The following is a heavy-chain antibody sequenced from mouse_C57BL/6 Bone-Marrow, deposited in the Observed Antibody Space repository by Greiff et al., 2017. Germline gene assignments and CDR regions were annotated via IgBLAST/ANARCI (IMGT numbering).Heavy chain of an antibody. CDR2: IDPADGET. J-gene: IGHJ2*01. CDR1: GFTLKDYY. D-gene: IGHD1-1*01. Sequence: EVKLQEPGADLVKPGASVKLSCTASGFTLKDYYMHWVKQRTEQGLEWIGRIDPADGETNYAPKFQGKATITEDTSSNTAYLQRSSLTSEDTAVYYCALFITTVNDWGQGTTLTVSS. CDR3: ALFITTVND. V-gene: IGHV14-2*01.